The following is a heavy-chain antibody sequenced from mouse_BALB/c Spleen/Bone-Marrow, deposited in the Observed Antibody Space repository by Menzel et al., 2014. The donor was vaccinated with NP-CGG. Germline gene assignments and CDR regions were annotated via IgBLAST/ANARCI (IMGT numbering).Heavy chain of an antibody. V-gene: IGHV1-80*01. D-gene: IGHD2-4*01. Sequence: VHLVESGAELVRPGSQVKISCKASGYVFSSYWMNWVKQRPGQGLEWIGQIFPGDGDTNYNGQFKGKATLTADRSSSTAFMQLSSLTSEDSAVYFCARGDFDYDFTMDHWGQGTSVTVSS. CDR3: ARGDFDYDFTMDH. CDR1: GYVFSSYW. CDR2: IFPGDGDT. J-gene: IGHJ4*01.